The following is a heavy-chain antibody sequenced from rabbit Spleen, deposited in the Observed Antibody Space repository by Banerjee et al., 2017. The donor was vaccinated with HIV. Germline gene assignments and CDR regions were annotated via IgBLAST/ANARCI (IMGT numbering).Heavy chain of an antibody. D-gene: IGHD4-1*01. CDR1: GFTLSSSHW. Sequence: QSLEESGGDLVKPGASLTLTCTASGFTLSSSHWIYWVRQAPGKGLEWIAIMNGGSGAVAWYATWAKGRFTISKPSSTTATLQMTSLTVADTATYFCARWIESSAWGVDLWGPGTLVTVS. V-gene: IGHV1S40*01. CDR3: ARWIESSAWGVDL. J-gene: IGHJ6*01. CDR2: MNGGSGAVA.